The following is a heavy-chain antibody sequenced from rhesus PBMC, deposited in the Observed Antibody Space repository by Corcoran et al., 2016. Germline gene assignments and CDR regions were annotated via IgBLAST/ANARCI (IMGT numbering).Heavy chain of an antibody. CDR1: GGCISSNY. CDR2: IARSGSP. D-gene: IGHD6-37*01. CDR3: ARRSAVAGHYFDY. V-gene: IGHV4-147*01. J-gene: IGHJ4*01. Sequence: QVQLQESGPGLVKPSETLSLTCAVSGGCISSNYWSGTRQVPGKGLEWLGRIARSGSPYYNPSLKSRVTLSVDTSKNQCSLKLSSVTAADTAVYYCARRSAVAGHYFDYWGQGVLVTVSS.